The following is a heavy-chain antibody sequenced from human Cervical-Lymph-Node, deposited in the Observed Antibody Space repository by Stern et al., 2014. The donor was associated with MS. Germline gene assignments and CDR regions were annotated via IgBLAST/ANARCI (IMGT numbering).Heavy chain of an antibody. D-gene: IGHD6-6*01. V-gene: IGHV1-46*01. CDR3: CRPPPTDPYNYYGMDV. Sequence: QVQLVESGAEVKKPGASVKLSCQATGYAFTNYFMHWVRQAPGQGLEWMGTINPSGTTTKSAQKFQGRLTLTRETSTGTGYMELNSLTSEDTAVYYCCRPPPTDPYNYYGMDVWGQGTTVTVSS. CDR1: GYAFTNYF. CDR2: INPSGTTT. J-gene: IGHJ6*02.